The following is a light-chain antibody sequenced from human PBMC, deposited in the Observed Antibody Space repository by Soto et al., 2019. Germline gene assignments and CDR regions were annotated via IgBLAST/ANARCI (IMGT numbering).Light chain of an antibody. CDR2: DAS. Sequence: DIQMTQSPSSLSASVGDRVTITCQASQDISNYLNWYQQKPGKAPKLLIYDASNLETGVPSRFSGSGSGTDFTSTISSLQPEDIATYYCQQYDNLRFGPGTKVDIK. CDR3: QQYDNLR. J-gene: IGKJ3*01. CDR1: QDISNY. V-gene: IGKV1-33*01.